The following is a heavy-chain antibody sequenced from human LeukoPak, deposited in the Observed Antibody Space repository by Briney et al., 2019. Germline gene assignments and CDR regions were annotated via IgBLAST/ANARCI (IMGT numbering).Heavy chain of an antibody. CDR3: VKDGYIAAAGRYYFDY. CDR1: GFTFSSYA. D-gene: IGHD6-13*01. CDR2: IRSNRGST. Sequence: PGGSLRLSCSASGFTFSSYAMHWVRQAPGKGLEYVSAIRSNRGSTDYADSVKGRFTISRENSKNTVYLQMSSLRAEDTAVYYCVKDGYIAAAGRYYFDYWGQGTLVTV. V-gene: IGHV3-64D*09. J-gene: IGHJ4*02.